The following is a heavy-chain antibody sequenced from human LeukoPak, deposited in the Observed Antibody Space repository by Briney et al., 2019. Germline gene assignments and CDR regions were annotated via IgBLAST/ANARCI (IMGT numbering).Heavy chain of an antibody. CDR2: INPNSGGT. CDR1: GYTFTGYY. V-gene: IGHV1-2*02. CDR3: ARANPYYYGSGAKNKRNYYYYGMDV. J-gene: IGHJ6*02. D-gene: IGHD3-10*01. Sequence: GASVKVSCKASGYTFTGYYMHWVRQAPGQGLEWMGWINPNSGGTNYAQKFQGRVTMTRDTSISTAYMELSRLRSDDTAVYYCARANPYYYGSGAKNKRNYYYYGMDVWGQGTTVTVSS.